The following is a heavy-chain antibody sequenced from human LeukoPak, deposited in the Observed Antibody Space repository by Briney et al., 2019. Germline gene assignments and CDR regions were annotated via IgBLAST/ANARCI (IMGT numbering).Heavy chain of an antibody. CDR1: GFTFSSNA. J-gene: IGHJ4*02. D-gene: IGHD1-26*01. Sequence: RESLRLSCAASGFTFSSNAMSWVRQAPGKGLEWVSAISASGASTYYADSVKGRFIISRDNSKNALYLQMNSLRAEDTAAYYCAKGVVGATDGYWGQGTLVTVSS. V-gene: IGHV3-23*01. CDR3: AKGVVGATDGY. CDR2: ISASGAST.